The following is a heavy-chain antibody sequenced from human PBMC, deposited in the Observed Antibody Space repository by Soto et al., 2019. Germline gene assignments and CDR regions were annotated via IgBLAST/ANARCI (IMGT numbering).Heavy chain of an antibody. V-gene: IGHV4-34*01. Sequence: XGTLSLTCAVYGGTFSGYYWTGIRQPPGKGLEWIGEINHSGSTKQNPSLKSRLSISVDTSKNQVSLKLRSVTAAETAVYYCVRSIALKLAVQRDAPDKYYFDSWGQGTLVTVPS. D-gene: IGHD2-21*01. CDR3: VRSIALKLAVQRDAPDKYYFDS. CDR2: INHSGST. CDR1: GGTFSGYY. J-gene: IGHJ4*02.